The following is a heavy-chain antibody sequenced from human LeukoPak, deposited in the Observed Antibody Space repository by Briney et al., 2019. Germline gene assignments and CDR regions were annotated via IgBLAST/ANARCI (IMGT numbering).Heavy chain of an antibody. V-gene: IGHV3-74*01. D-gene: IGHD2-15*01. CDR1: GVTFSSHS. CDR3: ARGWYGPDS. CDR2: ISRDETST. Sequence: PGGSLRLSCAASGVTFSSHSMHWVRQAPGKGLVWVSGISRDETSTNYADAVKGRFTISRDNAKNTLYLQMNSVRVEDTAVYSCARGWYGPDSCGQGTLVTVSS. J-gene: IGHJ5*01.